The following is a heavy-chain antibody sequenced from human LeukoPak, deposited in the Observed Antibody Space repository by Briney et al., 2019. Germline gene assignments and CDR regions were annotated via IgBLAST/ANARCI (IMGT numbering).Heavy chain of an antibody. J-gene: IGHJ3*02. V-gene: IGHV3-23*01. CDR2: ISASGGST. D-gene: IGHD3-10*01. Sequence: GGSLRLSCVTSGFTFSSYAMTWVRQAPEKGLEWVSSISASGGSTYYADSVKGRFTISRDNSKNTLYLQMNSLRTEDTAVYYCAKASGVPWADYGFDIWGQGTMVTVSS. CDR1: GFTFSSYA. CDR3: AKASGVPWADYGFDI.